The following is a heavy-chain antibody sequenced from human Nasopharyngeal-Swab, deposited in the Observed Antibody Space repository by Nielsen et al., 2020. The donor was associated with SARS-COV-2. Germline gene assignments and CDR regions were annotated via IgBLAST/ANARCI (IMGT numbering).Heavy chain of an antibody. D-gene: IGHD6-13*01. CDR2: ISYDGSNK. Sequence: GGSLRLSCAASGFTFSSYGMHWVRQAPGKGLEWVAVISYDGSNKYYADSVKGRFTISRDNSKNTLYLQMNSLRAEDTAVYYCARDPSSSWLYDAFDIWGQGTVVTVSS. J-gene: IGHJ3*02. CDR3: ARDPSSSWLYDAFDI. CDR1: GFTFSSYG. V-gene: IGHV3-30*03.